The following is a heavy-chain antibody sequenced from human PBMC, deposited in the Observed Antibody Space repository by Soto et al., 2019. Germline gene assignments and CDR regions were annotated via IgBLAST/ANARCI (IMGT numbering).Heavy chain of an antibody. CDR2: MYFSGST. V-gene: IGHV4-4*07. D-gene: IGHD6-19*01. J-gene: IGHJ6*02. Sequence: SETLSLTCTVSGGSISSYSWSWVRQPAGKGLEWIGRMYFSGSTSYSVSTNYDPSLKSRVTMSVDTSKNQFSLKLTSVSAADTAVYYCAREGLSSGWFHYYGMDVWGQGTTVTVSS. CDR1: GGSISSYS. CDR3: AREGLSSGWFHYYGMDV.